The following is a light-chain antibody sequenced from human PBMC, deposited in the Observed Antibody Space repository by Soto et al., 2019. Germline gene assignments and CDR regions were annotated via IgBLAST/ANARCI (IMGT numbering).Light chain of an antibody. V-gene: IGKV3-15*01. CDR1: HSVNSH. J-gene: IGKJ5*01. Sequence: MMMTQSPATLSVSPGERVTLSCRTSHSVNSHVAWYQQKPGQAPRLLLYGASTRATGIPVRFSGSGSGTEFALTISSLQSEDFAIYYCQQYSDWPPITFGQGTRLEIK. CDR3: QQYSDWPPIT. CDR2: GAS.